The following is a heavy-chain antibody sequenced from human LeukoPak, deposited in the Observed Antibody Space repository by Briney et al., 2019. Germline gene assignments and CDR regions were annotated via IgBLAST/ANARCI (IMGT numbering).Heavy chain of an antibody. Sequence: SETLSLACAVYGGSFSGYYWSWSRQPPGKGLEWIGEINHSGSTNYNPSLKSRVTISVDTSKNQFSLKLSSVTAADTAVYYCARRQRCSCSRISCLWLWFDPWGQGTVVTVSS. CDR2: INHSGST. D-gene: IGHD2-2*01. CDR1: GGSFSGYY. J-gene: IGHJ5*02. CDR3: ARRQRCSCSRISCLWLWFDP. V-gene: IGHV4-34*01.